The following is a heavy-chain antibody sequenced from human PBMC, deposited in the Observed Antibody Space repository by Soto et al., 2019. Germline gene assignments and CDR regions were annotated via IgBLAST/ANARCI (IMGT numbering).Heavy chain of an antibody. CDR3: ARTVGWLDP. CDR1: GYRVSVNSAA. Sequence: SQRLSLTCVISGYRVSVNSAAWNWIRQSPSRGLEWLGRTYYRSKWYKEYAASVRSRITINPDTSKNQFSLQLNSVSPEDTAVYYCARTVGWLDPWGQGNLVTVSS. D-gene: IGHD2-15*01. V-gene: IGHV6-1*01. J-gene: IGHJ5*02. CDR2: TYYRSKWYK.